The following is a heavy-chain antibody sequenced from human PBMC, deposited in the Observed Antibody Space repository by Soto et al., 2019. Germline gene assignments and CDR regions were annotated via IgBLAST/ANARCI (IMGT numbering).Heavy chain of an antibody. CDR3: ERYAVATSMGYYGMDV. CDR2: IIPIFGTA. V-gene: IGHV1-69*01. J-gene: IGHJ6*02. CDR1: VGTFSSYA. Sequence: QVQLVQSGAEVKKPGSSVTVSCKASVGTFSSYAISWGRHAPGQGLEWVGGIIPIFGTANYAQKFQGIVTIPADESTSTGYMELSSLRSEDTAVYYCERYAVATSMGYYGMDVWGQGTTVPVSS. D-gene: IGHD5-12*01.